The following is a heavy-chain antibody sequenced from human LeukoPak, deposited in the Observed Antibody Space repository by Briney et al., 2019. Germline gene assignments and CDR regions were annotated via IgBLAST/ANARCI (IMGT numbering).Heavy chain of an antibody. CDR1: GFTFSSYS. Sequence: GGSLRLSCAASGFTFSSYSMNWVRQAPGKGLEWVSFIYSDNTHYSDSVKGRFTISRDNSKNTQYLQMNSLRAEDTAVYYCARRAGAYSHPYDYWGQGTLVTVSS. CDR3: ARRAGAYSHPYDY. J-gene: IGHJ4*02. V-gene: IGHV3-53*01. CDR2: IYSDNT. D-gene: IGHD4/OR15-4a*01.